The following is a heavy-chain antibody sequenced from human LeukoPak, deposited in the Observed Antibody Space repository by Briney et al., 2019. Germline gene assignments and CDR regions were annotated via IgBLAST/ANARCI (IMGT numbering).Heavy chain of an antibody. Sequence: PSETLSLTCTVSGGSMSSYYWSWIRQSPWKGMEWIGYVSHTESTNYDSSLKSRVTISIDTSKNQFSLKLRSVTAADTAVHYCAATTPPTNRGGWPYFDYWGRGTLVTVSA. CDR2: VSHTEST. V-gene: IGHV4-59*08. J-gene: IGHJ4*02. CDR3: AATTPPTNRGGWPYFDY. D-gene: IGHD6-19*01. CDR1: GGSMSSYY.